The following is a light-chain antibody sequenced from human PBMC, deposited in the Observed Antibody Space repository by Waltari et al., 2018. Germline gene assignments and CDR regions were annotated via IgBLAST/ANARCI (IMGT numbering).Light chain of an antibody. J-gene: IGKJ5*01. V-gene: IGKV3-20*01. CDR1: QSVSGNY. CDR3: QQYSASPHVT. Sequence: VLTQSPGTLSLSPGERVTLSCSASQSVSGNYLAWYQQQPGQSPRLLIYETSTRATGVPDRFRGSGSGTEFTLTIDRLEPEDFAVYFCQQYSASPHVTFGQGTRLEIK. CDR2: ETS.